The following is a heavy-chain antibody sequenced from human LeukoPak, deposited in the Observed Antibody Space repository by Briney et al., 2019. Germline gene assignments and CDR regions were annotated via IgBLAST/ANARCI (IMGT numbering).Heavy chain of an antibody. J-gene: IGHJ4*02. CDR1: GYNFADYW. CDR3: ARGRGKGAFGY. D-gene: IGHD4-23*01. CDR2: IYPSDSDT. Sequence: GESLKISCKGSGYNFADYWIAWVRQMPGKGLEWMGIIYPSDSDTRYSPSFQGQVTISADKSISTAYLQWSSLKASDSAMYYCARGRGKGAFGYWGQGTLVTVSS. V-gene: IGHV5-51*01.